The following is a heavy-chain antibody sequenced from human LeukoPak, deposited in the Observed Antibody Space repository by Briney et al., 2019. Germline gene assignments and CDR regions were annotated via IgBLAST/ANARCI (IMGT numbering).Heavy chain of an antibody. CDR1: GYTLTELS. V-gene: IGHV1-24*01. J-gene: IGHJ6*02. D-gene: IGHD6-13*01. CDR3: ATEDRIAAAGTGGKDYYYGMDV. Sequence: ASVKVSCKVSGYTLTELSMHWVRQAPGKGREWMGGFDPEDGETIYAQKFQGRVTMTEDTSTDTAYMELSSLRSKDPAVYYCATEDRIAAAGTGGKDYYYGMDVWGQGTTVTVSS. CDR2: FDPEDGET.